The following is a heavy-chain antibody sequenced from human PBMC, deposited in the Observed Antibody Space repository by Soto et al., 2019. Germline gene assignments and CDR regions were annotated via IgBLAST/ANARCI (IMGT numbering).Heavy chain of an antibody. Sequence: QVQLQQWGAGLLKPSETLSLPCGVYGVSFCAYFCSCIRQPTGRVLVLMGEIYQGGSTTFNTALKSLLTISVETSTTHFSLKLSAVTAEDTAFYFCTRREAMVRAAPLLRRRSSNDGFDIWGQGTMVTVSS. V-gene: IGHV4-34*01. J-gene: IGHJ3*02. CDR1: GVSFCAYF. CDR3: TRREAMVRAAPLLRRRSSNDGFDI. CDR2: IYQGGST. D-gene: IGHD3-10*01.